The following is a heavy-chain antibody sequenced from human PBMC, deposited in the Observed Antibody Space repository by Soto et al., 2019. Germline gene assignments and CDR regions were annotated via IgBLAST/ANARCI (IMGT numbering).Heavy chain of an antibody. CDR2: IKADVSDQ. CDR3: ARGNWNYDCGFGV. D-gene: IGHD1-20*01. V-gene: IGHV3-7*01. J-gene: IGHJ6*02. Sequence: SCGAAEVTSDNSCLTCVLQDLGKGPEWVAKIKADVSDQYYVDSVKGRFTISRANANNSLYLQMNSLRAEDTAVYFCARGNWNYDCGFGVRGQRLTVTVPS. CDR1: EVTSDNSC.